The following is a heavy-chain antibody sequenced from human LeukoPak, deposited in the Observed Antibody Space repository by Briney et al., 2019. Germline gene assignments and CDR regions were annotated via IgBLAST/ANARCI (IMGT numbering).Heavy chain of an antibody. Sequence: GASVKVSCKASGYTFIDYYIHWVRQAPGEGLEWMGWISPNSGGTNYAQKFQGSVTMTRDTSISTACMELTRLNSDDTAVYYCAKNMGYGDYWYFDLWGRGTLVTVSS. J-gene: IGHJ2*01. CDR1: GYTFIDYY. CDR2: ISPNSGGT. V-gene: IGHV1-2*02. CDR3: AKNMGYGDYWYFDL. D-gene: IGHD4-17*01.